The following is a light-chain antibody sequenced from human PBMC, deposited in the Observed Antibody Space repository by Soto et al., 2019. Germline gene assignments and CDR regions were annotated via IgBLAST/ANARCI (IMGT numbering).Light chain of an antibody. V-gene: IGLV2-14*01. Sequence: QSALTQPASVSGSPGQSITISCTGTSSDVGGYNYVSWYQQHPGKAPKLMIYEVSNRPSGVSNRFSGSKSGNTASLTISGLQAGEEAEYYCSSYPISSTRVFGGGTKLTVL. CDR3: SSYPISSTRV. CDR2: EVS. J-gene: IGLJ3*02. CDR1: SSDVGGYNY.